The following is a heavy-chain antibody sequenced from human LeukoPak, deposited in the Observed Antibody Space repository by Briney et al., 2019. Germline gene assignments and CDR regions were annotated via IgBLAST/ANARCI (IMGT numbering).Heavy chain of an antibody. J-gene: IGHJ5*02. V-gene: IGHV4-39*07. CDR3: ARGLWTDIVVVAVVGWFDP. Sequence: SETLSLTCTVSGGSISSSSYYWGWIRQPPGKGLEWIGSIYYSGSTYYNPSLKSRVTISVDTSKNQFSLKLSSVTAADTAVYYCARGLWTDIVVVAVVGWFDPWGQGTLVTVSS. CDR1: GGSISSSSYY. CDR2: IYYSGST. D-gene: IGHD2-15*01.